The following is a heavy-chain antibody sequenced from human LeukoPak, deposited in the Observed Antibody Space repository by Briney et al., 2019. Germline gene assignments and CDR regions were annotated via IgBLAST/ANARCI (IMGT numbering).Heavy chain of an antibody. J-gene: IGHJ4*02. CDR2: IKPNSGGT. CDR3: ATAGDVDTAMIND. D-gene: IGHD5-18*01. V-gene: IGHV1-2*02. CDR1: GYSFADYY. Sequence: GASVKVSCKASGYSFADYYMHWVRQAPGQGLEWMGWIKPNSGGTRSAQKFQGRVTMTRDTSISTAYMELSRLRSDDTAVYYCATAGDVDTAMINDWGQGTLVTVSS.